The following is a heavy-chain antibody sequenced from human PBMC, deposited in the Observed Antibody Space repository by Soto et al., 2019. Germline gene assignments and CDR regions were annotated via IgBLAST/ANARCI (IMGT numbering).Heavy chain of an antibody. D-gene: IGHD4-4*01. CDR1: GGTFSSYA. CDR3: ARVGGYDYSNSYYYYYGMDV. Sequence: SVKVSCKASGGTFSSYAISWVRQAPGQGLEWMGGIIPIFGTASYAQKFQGRVTITADESTSTAYMELSSLRSEDTAVYYCARVGGYDYSNSYYYYYGMDVWGQGTTVTVSS. V-gene: IGHV1-69*13. J-gene: IGHJ6*02. CDR2: IIPIFGTA.